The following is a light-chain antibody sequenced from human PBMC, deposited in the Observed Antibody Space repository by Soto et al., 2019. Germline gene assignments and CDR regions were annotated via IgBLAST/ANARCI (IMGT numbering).Light chain of an antibody. V-gene: IGKV3-20*01. CDR2: GAS. CDR3: QQYVTSPWT. Sequence: EIVLTQSPGTLSLSPGERATLSCRASQTVSGSYLAWYQQKPGQAPRLLIYGASSRATGIPDRFSGSGSGTDFTLTIRRLEPEDFAVYYCQQYVTSPWTLGQGTKVEIK. CDR1: QTVSGSY. J-gene: IGKJ1*01.